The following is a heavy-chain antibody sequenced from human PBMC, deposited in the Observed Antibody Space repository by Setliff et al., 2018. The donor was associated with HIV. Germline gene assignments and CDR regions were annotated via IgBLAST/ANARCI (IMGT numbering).Heavy chain of an antibody. CDR2: ISTYNGNT. V-gene: IGHV1-18*01. D-gene: IGHD4-4*01. J-gene: IGHJ4*02. CDR3: AKEYHTEVTDTRVANYFDY. Sequence: ASVKVSCKASGYTFTAFGMNWLRQAPGQGPEWMGWISTYNGNTNYAQKFQGRVTMTRNTSIRTAYMELSSLRSEDTAVYYCAKEYHTEVTDTRVANYFDYWGQGTLVTVSS. CDR1: GYTFTAFG.